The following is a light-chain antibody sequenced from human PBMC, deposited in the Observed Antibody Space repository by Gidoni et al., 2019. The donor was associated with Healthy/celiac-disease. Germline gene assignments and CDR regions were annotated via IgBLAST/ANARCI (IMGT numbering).Light chain of an antibody. V-gene: IGKV3-11*01. J-gene: IGKJ2*01. Sequence: EIVLTQSPATLSLSPGERATLSCRASQSVSSYLAWYQQKPGQAPRLLIYDASNRATGIPARFSGSGSGTDFTLTISSLEPEDFAVYCCQQRSNWPPMYTFXQXTKLEIK. CDR1: QSVSSY. CDR2: DAS. CDR3: QQRSNWPPMYT.